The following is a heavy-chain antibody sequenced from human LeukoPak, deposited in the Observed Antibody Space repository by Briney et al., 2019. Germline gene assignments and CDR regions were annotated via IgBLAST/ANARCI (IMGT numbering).Heavy chain of an antibody. D-gene: IGHD1-26*01. CDR2: ISWNSGSI. CDR1: GFTFDDYA. V-gene: IGHV3-9*01. CDR3: AKGTQWELEPRAFDI. J-gene: IGHJ3*02. Sequence: HPGRSLRLSCAASGFTFDDYAMHWVRQAPGKGLEWVSGISWNSGSIGYADSVKGRFTISRDNAKNSLYLQMNSLRAEDTALYYCAKGTQWELEPRAFDIWGQGTMVTVSS.